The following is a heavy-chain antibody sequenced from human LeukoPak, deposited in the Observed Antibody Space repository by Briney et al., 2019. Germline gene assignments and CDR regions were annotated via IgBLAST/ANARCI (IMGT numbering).Heavy chain of an antibody. CDR1: GYTFTGYY. J-gene: IGHJ4*02. Sequence: ASVKVSCKASGYTFTGYYMHWVRQAPGQGLEWMGWINPNSGGTNYAQKFQGRVTMTRDTSISTAYMELSRLRSDDTAVYYCATYYYGSGSYYRTFDCWGQGTLVTVSS. CDR2: INPNSGGT. D-gene: IGHD3-10*01. V-gene: IGHV1-2*02. CDR3: ATYYYGSGSYYRTFDC.